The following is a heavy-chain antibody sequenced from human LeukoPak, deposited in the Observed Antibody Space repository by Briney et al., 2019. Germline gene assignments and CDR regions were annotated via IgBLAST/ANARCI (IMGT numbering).Heavy chain of an antibody. CDR3: ARGSAYSH. Sequence: GGSLRLSCAASGFTVSSNYMSWVRQAPGKGLEWVSVIYSGGSIYYSDSVKGRFTISRDNSKNMLYLQMSSLRPEDTAVYYSARGSAYSHWGQGTLVTVSS. CDR1: GFTVSSNY. D-gene: IGHD3-22*01. J-gene: IGHJ4*02. V-gene: IGHV3-66*02. CDR2: IYSGGSI.